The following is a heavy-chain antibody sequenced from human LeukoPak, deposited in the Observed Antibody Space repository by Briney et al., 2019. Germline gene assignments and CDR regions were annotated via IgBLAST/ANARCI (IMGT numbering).Heavy chain of an antibody. V-gene: IGHV3-7*01. CDR2: IKADGSEK. J-gene: IGHJ4*02. CDR1: GFTFTNYW. Sequence: GGSLRLSCAASGFTFTNYWMSWVRQAPGKGLEWVANIKADGSEKFYVDSVKGRFTISRDNAKNSLYLQMDSLRAEDTAVYYCARESSVVRGVITDFDYWGQGTLVTVSS. D-gene: IGHD3-10*01. CDR3: ARESSVVRGVITDFDY.